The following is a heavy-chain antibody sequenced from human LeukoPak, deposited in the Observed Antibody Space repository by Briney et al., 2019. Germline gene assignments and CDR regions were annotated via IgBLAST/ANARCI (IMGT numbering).Heavy chain of an antibody. D-gene: IGHD2-8*01. CDR3: ARGLMVYAGIRFDP. V-gene: IGHV1-8*01. CDR1: GYTFTSYD. J-gene: IGHJ5*02. CDR2: MNPNSGNT. Sequence: GASVKVSCKASGYTFTSYDINWVRQATGQGLEWMGWMNPNSGNTGYARKFQGRVTMTRNTSISTAYMELSSLRSEDTAVYYCARGLMVYAGIRFDPWGQGTLVTVSS.